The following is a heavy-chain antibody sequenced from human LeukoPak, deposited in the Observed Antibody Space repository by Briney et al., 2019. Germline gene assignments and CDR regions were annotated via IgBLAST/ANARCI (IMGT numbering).Heavy chain of an antibody. CDR3: ARTYGDYDLSRLGY. Sequence: ASVKVSCKASGYTFTSYAMNWVRQAPGQGLEWMGWINTNTGNPTYAQGFTARFVFSLDTSVSTAYLQISSLKAEDTAVYYCARTYGDYDLSRLGYWGQGTLVTVSS. D-gene: IGHD5-12*01. V-gene: IGHV7-4-1*02. J-gene: IGHJ4*02. CDR1: GYTFTSYA. CDR2: INTNTGNP.